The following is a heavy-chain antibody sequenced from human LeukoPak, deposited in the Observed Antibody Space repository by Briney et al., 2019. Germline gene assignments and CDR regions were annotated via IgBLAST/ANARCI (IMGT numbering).Heavy chain of an antibody. D-gene: IGHD4-17*01. J-gene: IGHJ4*02. V-gene: IGHV3-23*01. CDR3: ARDPYGDYVFDY. CDR1: GFTFSRYA. CDR2: ISVSGVST. Sequence: GGSLRLSCAASGFTFSRYAMSWVRQAPGKGLEWVSGISVSGVSTYYADSVKGRFTISRDNSKNTLYLQMNSLRAEDTALYYCARDPYGDYVFDYWGQGTLVTVSS.